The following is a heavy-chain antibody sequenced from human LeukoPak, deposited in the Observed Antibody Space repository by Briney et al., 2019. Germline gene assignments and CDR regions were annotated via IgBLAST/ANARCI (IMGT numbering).Heavy chain of an antibody. CDR2: IIPIFGIE. CDR3: ARIPTREYSSSSGWFDP. CDR1: GDTFSGYG. J-gene: IGHJ5*02. D-gene: IGHD6-6*01. Sequence: ASVKVSCKASGDTFSGYGISWVRQAPGQGLEWMGRIIPIFGIENYAQKFQGRVTITADKSTSTAYMELSRLRSEDTAVYYCARIPTREYSSSSGWFDPWGQGTLVTVSS. V-gene: IGHV1-69*04.